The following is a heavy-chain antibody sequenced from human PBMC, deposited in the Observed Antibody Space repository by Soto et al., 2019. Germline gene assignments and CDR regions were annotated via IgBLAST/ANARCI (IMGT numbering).Heavy chain of an antibody. V-gene: IGHV5-10-1*01. CDR3: ARYSAVRGVIFWFDP. CDR2: IDPSDSYT. D-gene: IGHD3-10*01. J-gene: IGHJ5*02. CDR1: GYSFTSYW. Sequence: GESLKISCKGSGYSFTSYWISWVRQMPGKGLEWMGRIDPSDSYTTYSPSFQGHVTISADKSISTAYLQWSNLEASDTAMYYCARYSAVRGVIFWFDPWGQGTLVTVSS.